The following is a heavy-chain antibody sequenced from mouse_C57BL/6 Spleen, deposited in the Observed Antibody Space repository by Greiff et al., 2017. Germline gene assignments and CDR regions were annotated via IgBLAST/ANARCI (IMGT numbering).Heavy chain of an antibody. CDR1: GYTFTSYW. Sequence: QVQLQQPGAELVKPGASVKLSCKASGYTFTSYWMHWVKQRPGRGLEWIGRIAPNSGGTKYNEKFKSKATLTVDKPSTTAYMQLSSLTSEDSAVYYCARGIITTVVANYYAMDYWGQGTSVTVSS. V-gene: IGHV1-72*01. D-gene: IGHD1-1*01. CDR2: IAPNSGGT. J-gene: IGHJ4*01. CDR3: ARGIITTVVANYYAMDY.